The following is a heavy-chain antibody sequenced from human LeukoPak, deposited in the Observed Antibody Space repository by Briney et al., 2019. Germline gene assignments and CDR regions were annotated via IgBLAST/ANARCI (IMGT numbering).Heavy chain of an antibody. CDR2: INPNSGGT. V-gene: IGHV1-2*02. Sequence: GASVKVSCKASGGTFSSYAISWVRQAPGQGLEWMGWINPNSGGTNYAQKFQGRVTMTRDTSISTAYMELSRLTSDDTAVYYCARVSWHDYWGQGTLVTVSS. CDR3: ARVSWHDY. CDR1: GGTFSSYA. J-gene: IGHJ4*02.